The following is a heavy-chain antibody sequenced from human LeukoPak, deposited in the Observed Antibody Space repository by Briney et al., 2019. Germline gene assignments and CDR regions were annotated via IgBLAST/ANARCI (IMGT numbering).Heavy chain of an antibody. Sequence: SETLFLTCAVSGGSITSSKYFWGWIRQPPGKELELIGIISYGGSSDYNPSLKSRVAISTDTSKNQFSLKLTSVTAADTAVYYCAGLGVMVLVYQFEYWGRGTPVTVSS. CDR1: GGSITSSKYF. CDR2: ISYGGSS. J-gene: IGHJ4*02. CDR3: AGLGVMVLVYQFEY. D-gene: IGHD2-8*01. V-gene: IGHV4-39*07.